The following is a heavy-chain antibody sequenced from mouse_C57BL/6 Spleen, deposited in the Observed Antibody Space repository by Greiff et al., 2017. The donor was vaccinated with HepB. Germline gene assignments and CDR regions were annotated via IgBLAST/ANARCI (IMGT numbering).Heavy chain of an antibody. CDR3: AKGTTMITTRYFDG. CDR2: IYPGSGST. CDR1: GYTFTSYW. J-gene: IGHJ1*03. D-gene: IGHD2-4*01. V-gene: IGHV1-55*01. Sequence: QVQLQQPGAELVKPGASVKMSCKASGYTFTSYWITWVKQRPGQGLEWIGDIYPGSGSTNYNEKFKSKATLTVDTSSSTAYMQLSSLTSEDSAVYYCAKGTTMITTRYFDGWGTGTTVTVSS.